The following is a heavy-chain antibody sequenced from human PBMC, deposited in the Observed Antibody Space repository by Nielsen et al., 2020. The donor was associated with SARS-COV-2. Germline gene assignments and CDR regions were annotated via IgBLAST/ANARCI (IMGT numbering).Heavy chain of an antibody. Sequence: GESLKISCKGSGYSFTSYWISWVRQMPGKGLEWMGRIDPSDSYTNYSPSFQGHVTISADKSISTAYLQWSSLKASDTAMYYCARHPFPFCSSPSCPTVSGHWFDPWGQGTLVTVSS. CDR1: GYSFTSYW. D-gene: IGHD2-2*01. CDR3: ARHPFPFCSSPSCPTVSGHWFDP. V-gene: IGHV5-10-1*01. J-gene: IGHJ5*02. CDR2: IDPSDSYT.